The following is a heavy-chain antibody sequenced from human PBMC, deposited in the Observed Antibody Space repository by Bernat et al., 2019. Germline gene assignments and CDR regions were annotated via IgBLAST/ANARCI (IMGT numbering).Heavy chain of an antibody. CDR2: IYHSGST. CDR3: VVYDYIWGSYRPYYFDY. V-gene: IGHV4-4*02. J-gene: IGHJ4*02. CDR1: GGSISSSNW. Sequence: QVQLQESGPGLVKPSGTLSLTCAVSGGSISSSNWWSWVRQPPGKGLEWIGEIYHSGSTNYNPSLKSRVTISVDKSKNQFSLKLSSVTAADTAVYYCVVYDYIWGSYRPYYFDYWGQGTLVTVSS. D-gene: IGHD3-16*02.